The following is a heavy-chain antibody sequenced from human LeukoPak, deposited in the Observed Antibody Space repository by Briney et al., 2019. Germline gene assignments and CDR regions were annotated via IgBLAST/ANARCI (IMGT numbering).Heavy chain of an antibody. J-gene: IGHJ4*02. D-gene: IGHD6-13*01. CDR3: ARDAGYSSSYFDY. CDR2: INPNSGGT. Sequence: ASVKVSCKASGYTFTGYYMHWVRQAPGQGLEWMGWINPNSGGTNYAQKFQGRVTMTGDTSISTAYMELNRLRSDDTVVYYCARDAGYSSSYFDYWGQGTLVTVSS. V-gene: IGHV1-2*02. CDR1: GYTFTGYY.